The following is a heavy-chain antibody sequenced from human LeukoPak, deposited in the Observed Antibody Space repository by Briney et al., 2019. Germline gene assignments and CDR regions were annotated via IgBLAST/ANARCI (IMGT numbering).Heavy chain of an antibody. V-gene: IGHV3-23*01. J-gene: IGHJ4*02. Sequence: GGSLRLSCAASGFTFSSYAMSWVRQAPGKGLEWVSAISGSGGSTYYADSVKGRFTISRDNSKNTLYLQMNSLRAEDTDVYYCAKDPLWFGELFMVYWGQGTLVTVSS. CDR2: ISGSGGST. CDR3: AKDPLWFGELFMVY. D-gene: IGHD3-10*01. CDR1: GFTFSSYA.